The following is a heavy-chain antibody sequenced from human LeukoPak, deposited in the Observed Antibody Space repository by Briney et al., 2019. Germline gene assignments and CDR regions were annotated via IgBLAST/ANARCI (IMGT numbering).Heavy chain of an antibody. D-gene: IGHD2-15*01. CDR3: AKGILPGGKLYYYCGMDV. CDR2: ISWNSGSI. J-gene: IGHJ6*02. Sequence: GGSLRLSCAASGFTFDDYAMHWVRQAPGKGLEWVSGISWNSGSIGYADSVKGRFTTSRDNAKNSLYLQMNSLRAEDTALYYCAKGILPGGKLYYYCGMDVWGQGTTVTVSS. CDR1: GFTFDDYA. V-gene: IGHV3-9*01.